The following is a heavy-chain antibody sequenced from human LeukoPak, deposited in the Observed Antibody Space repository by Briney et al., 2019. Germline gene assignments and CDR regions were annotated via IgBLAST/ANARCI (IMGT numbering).Heavy chain of an antibody. CDR1: GYSFANYW. CDR3: ARRYSSGWYTNAEYFHH. Sequence: GESLKISCKGSGYSFANYWISGVRQIPGKGLERMGRIDPSDSFTNYSTSFQGHVTISVDNSISTAYLHWSSLKASDTAMYYCARRYSSGWYTNAEYFHHWGQGSLVTVSS. J-gene: IGHJ1*01. V-gene: IGHV5-10-1*01. CDR2: IDPSDSFT. D-gene: IGHD6-19*01.